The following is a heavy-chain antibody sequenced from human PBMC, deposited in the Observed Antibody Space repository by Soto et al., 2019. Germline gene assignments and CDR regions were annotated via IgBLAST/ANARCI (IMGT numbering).Heavy chain of an antibody. V-gene: IGHV3-23*01. Sequence: EVQLLESGGGLVQPGGSLRLSCAASGFTFSSYAMSWVRQSPGKGLEWVSAISGSGGSTYYADSVKGRFTISRDNSKNTLYRQMNSLRAEDKAVYYCAKEGWGYSYGAGYYYYYYMDVWGKGTTVTVSS. CDR2: ISGSGGST. CDR1: GFTFSSYA. J-gene: IGHJ6*03. D-gene: IGHD5-18*01. CDR3: AKEGWGYSYGAGYYYYYYMDV.